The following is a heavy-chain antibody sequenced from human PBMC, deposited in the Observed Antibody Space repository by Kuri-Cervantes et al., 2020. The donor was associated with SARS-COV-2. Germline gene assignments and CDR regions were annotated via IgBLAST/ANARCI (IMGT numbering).Heavy chain of an antibody. CDR1: GGSFSGYY. J-gene: IGHJ5*02. V-gene: IGHV4-34*01. CDR2: INHSGST. D-gene: IGHD6-13*01. Sequence: CPVYGGSFSGYYWGWIRQPPGKGLEWIGEINHSGSTNYNPSLKSRVTISVDTSKNQSSQEPSAVTASDTAVYYCARYSSQPYYNWFDPWGQGTLVTVSS. CDR3: ARYSSQPYYNWFDP.